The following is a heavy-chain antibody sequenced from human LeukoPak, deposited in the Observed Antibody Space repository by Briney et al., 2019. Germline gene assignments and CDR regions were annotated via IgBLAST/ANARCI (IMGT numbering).Heavy chain of an antibody. CDR1: GGSISTYY. Sequence: SETLSLTCTVSGGSISTYYWSWIRQPPGKGLEWIGYVYYSGGTNYNPSLKSRVTMSVDTSKNQFSLKLRSVTAADTAVYYCATTTYRDGYNPFDYWGQGTLVTVSS. CDR3: ATTTYRDGYNPFDY. D-gene: IGHD5-24*01. J-gene: IGHJ4*02. CDR2: VYYSGGT. V-gene: IGHV4-59*01.